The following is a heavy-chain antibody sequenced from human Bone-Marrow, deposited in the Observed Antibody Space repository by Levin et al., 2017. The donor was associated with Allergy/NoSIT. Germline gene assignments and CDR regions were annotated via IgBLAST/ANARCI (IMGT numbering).Heavy chain of an antibody. CDR1: GFTFSSYA. J-gene: IGHJ4*02. D-gene: IGHD3-3*01. CDR3: AKDEFGDFWSGYYFDY. Sequence: QPGGSLRLSCAASGFTFSSYAMSWVRQAPGKGLEWVSAISGSGGSTYYADSVKGRFTISRDNSKNTLYLQMNSLRAEDTAVYYCAKDEFGDFWSGYYFDYWGQGTLVTVSS. CDR2: ISGSGGST. V-gene: IGHV3-23*01.